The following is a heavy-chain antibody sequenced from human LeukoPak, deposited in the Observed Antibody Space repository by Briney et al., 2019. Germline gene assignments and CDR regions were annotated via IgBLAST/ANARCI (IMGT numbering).Heavy chain of an antibody. Sequence: SETLSLTCTVSGGSISSYYWSWIRRPPGKGLEWIGYIYYSGSTNYNPSLKSRVTISVDTSKNQFSLKLSSVTAADTAVYYCARFAGVRGGSWYSGGAFDIWGQGTMVTVTS. CDR1: GGSISSYY. V-gene: IGHV4-59*01. D-gene: IGHD6-13*01. CDR3: ARFAGVRGGSWYSGGAFDI. CDR2: IYYSGST. J-gene: IGHJ3*02.